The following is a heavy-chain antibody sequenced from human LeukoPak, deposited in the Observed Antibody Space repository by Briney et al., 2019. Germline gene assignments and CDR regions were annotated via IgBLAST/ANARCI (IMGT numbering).Heavy chain of an antibody. Sequence: PSETLSLTCTVSGGSTSSSSYYWGWIRQPPGKGLEWIGGIYYSGSTYYNPSLTSRVTISVDTSKNQFSLKPSSVTAADTAVYYCARHQRGRSGGSHQADYWGQGTLVTVSS. D-gene: IGHD2-15*01. CDR3: ARHQRGRSGGSHQADY. CDR2: IYYSGST. V-gene: IGHV4-39*01. CDR1: GGSTSSSSYY. J-gene: IGHJ4*02.